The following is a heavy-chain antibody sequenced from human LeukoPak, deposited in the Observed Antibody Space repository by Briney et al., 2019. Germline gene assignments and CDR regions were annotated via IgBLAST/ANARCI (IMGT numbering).Heavy chain of an antibody. CDR2: IDANNDDT. D-gene: IGHD4-11*01. CDR1: GYTFRGNY. Sequence: VASVKISCKASGYTFRGNYIHWLQQAPGQGLEWMGWIDANNDDTKSAQKFQGRVTMSRDTSISTAYMDLSSLSPDDAAVYYCARDPSSVTLYFFDYWGQGTLVTVSS. J-gene: IGHJ4*02. V-gene: IGHV1-2*03. CDR3: ARDPSSVTLYFFDY.